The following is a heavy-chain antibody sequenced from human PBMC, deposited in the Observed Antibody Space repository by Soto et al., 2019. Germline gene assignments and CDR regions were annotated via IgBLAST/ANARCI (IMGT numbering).Heavy chain of an antibody. Sequence: GGSLRLSCAASGFTFSSYAMSWVRQAPGKGLEWVSAISGSGGSTYYADSVKGRFTISRDNSRNTLYLQMNSLRAEDTAVYYCAKDKGEYSGYDYGYSSGWYSDYWGQGTLVTVSS. J-gene: IGHJ4*02. CDR3: AKDKGEYSGYDYGYSSGWYSDY. V-gene: IGHV3-23*01. CDR1: GFTFSSYA. D-gene: IGHD5-12*01. CDR2: ISGSGGST.